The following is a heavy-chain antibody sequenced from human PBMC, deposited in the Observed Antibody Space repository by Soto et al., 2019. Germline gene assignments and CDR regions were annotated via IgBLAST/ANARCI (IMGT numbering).Heavy chain of an antibody. CDR3: AKDTRGDFWRGYSSDY. V-gene: IGHV3-23*01. CDR2: INDTGHNT. D-gene: IGHD3-3*01. Sequence: GGSLRLSCAASGFTFSGYGMSWVRQAPGKGLEWVSSINDTGHNTYYADSVKGRFTISRDNSKNTLYLQMNSLRADDTALYYCAKDTRGDFWRGYSSDYWGQGTLVTVSS. CDR1: GFTFSGYG. J-gene: IGHJ4*02.